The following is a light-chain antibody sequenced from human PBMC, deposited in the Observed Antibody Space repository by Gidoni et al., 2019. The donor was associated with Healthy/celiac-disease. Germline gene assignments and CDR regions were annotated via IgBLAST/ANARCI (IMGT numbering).Light chain of an antibody. Sequence: QSVLPQPPSVSGAPGQRVTISCTGSSSNIGAGYDVNWYQQLPGTAPKLLIYGNGNRPSGVPDRFSGSKSGTSASLAITGLQAEDEADYYCQSYDSSLSVVFGGGTKLTVL. J-gene: IGLJ2*01. CDR3: QSYDSSLSVV. V-gene: IGLV1-40*01. CDR2: GNG. CDR1: SSNIGAGYD.